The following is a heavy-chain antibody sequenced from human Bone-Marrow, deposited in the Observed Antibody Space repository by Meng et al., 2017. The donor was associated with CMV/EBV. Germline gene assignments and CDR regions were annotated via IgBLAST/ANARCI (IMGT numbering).Heavy chain of an antibody. CDR3: VKERLTRSHSSFDS. CDR2: IREDGRDK. CDR1: GFTFGADW. V-gene: IGHV3-7*01. J-gene: IGHJ4*02. D-gene: IGHD2-15*01. Sequence: GGSLRLSCAASGFTFGADWMSWIRHIPEKGLEWVANIREDGRDKYYIDSVKGRFAISRDNAKNSLYLQMNSLTAEDTAVYYCVKERLTRSHSSFDSWGQGTLVTVSS.